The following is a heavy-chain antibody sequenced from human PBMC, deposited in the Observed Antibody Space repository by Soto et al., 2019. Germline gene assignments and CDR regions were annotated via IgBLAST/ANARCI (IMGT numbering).Heavy chain of an antibody. CDR2: IYYGGSS. CDR1: GVSISSSSYY. J-gene: IGHJ4*02. CDR3: ARHGSY. Sequence: QLQLQESGPGLVKPSETLSLTCTVSGVSISSSSYYWGWFRQPPGKGLEWIGTIYYGGSSYSNPSLKSRVTISLDTSKNQFSLTPTSVTGADTAVYYCARHGSYWGQGTLVTVSS. V-gene: IGHV4-39*01.